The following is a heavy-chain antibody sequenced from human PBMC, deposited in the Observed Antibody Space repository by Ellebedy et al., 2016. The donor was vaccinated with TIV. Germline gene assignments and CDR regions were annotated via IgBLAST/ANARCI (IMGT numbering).Heavy chain of an antibody. J-gene: IGHJ1*01. D-gene: IGHD3-3*01. CDR3: ARGRYYDFWSGYYGDAEYFQH. Sequence: AASVKVSCKASGYTFTSYGISWVRQAPGQGLEWMGWISPYNGNPNYVQKLQGRVTMTTDTSTSTAYMELRSLRSDDTAVYYCARGRYYDFWSGYYGDAEYFQHWGQGTLVTVSS. CDR1: GYTFTSYG. CDR2: ISPYNGNP. V-gene: IGHV1-18*01.